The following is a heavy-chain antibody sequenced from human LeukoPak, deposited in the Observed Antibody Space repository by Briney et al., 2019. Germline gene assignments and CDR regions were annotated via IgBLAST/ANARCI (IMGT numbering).Heavy chain of an antibody. D-gene: IGHD6-13*01. CDR3: ARGALEYSSSWHLKEDYYYYMDV. J-gene: IGHJ6*03. Sequence: SETLSLTCTVSGGSISSGGYYWSWIRQPPGKGLEWIGYIYHSGSTYYNPSLKSRVTISVDRSKNQFSLKLSSVTAADTAVYYCARGALEYSSSWHLKEDYYYYMDVWGKGTTVTVSS. V-gene: IGHV4-30-2*01. CDR2: IYHSGST. CDR1: GGSISSGGYY.